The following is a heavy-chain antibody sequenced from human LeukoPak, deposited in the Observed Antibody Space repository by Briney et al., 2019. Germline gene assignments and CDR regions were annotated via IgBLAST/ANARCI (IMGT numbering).Heavy chain of an antibody. Sequence: SGTLSLTCTVSGGSISSGDYYWSWIRQPPGKGLEWIGYIYYSGSTYYNPSLKSRVTISVDTSKNQFSLKLSSVTAADTAVYYCASWDSSGYYYDYWGQGTLVTVSS. J-gene: IGHJ4*02. CDR3: ASWDSSGYYYDY. D-gene: IGHD3-22*01. CDR2: IYYSGST. CDR1: GGSISSGDYY. V-gene: IGHV4-30-4*01.